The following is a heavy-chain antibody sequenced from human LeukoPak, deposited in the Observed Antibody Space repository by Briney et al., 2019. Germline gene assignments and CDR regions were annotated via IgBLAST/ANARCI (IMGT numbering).Heavy chain of an antibody. CDR1: GYTSTGYY. D-gene: IGHD3-10*01. Sequence: ASVKVSCKASGYTSTGYYMHWVRQAPGQGLEWMGWINPNSGGTNYAQKFQGRVTMTRDTSISTAYMELSRLRSDDTAVYYCARVGVVRGVLDYWGQGTLVTVSS. J-gene: IGHJ4*02. CDR2: INPNSGGT. V-gene: IGHV1-2*02. CDR3: ARVGVVRGVLDY.